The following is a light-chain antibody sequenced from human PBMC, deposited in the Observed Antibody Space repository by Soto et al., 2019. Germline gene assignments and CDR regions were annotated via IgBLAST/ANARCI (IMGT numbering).Light chain of an antibody. CDR2: DSF. Sequence: LTQPPSVSVAPGQAASITCGGDNIGSRNVHWYQQKPGQAPVLVLYDSFDRPSGIPERISGSNSGNTATLTINRVEAGDEADYYCQVWDNGSDGGVFGPGTKVTVL. CDR1: NIGSRN. V-gene: IGLV3-21*02. J-gene: IGLJ1*01. CDR3: QVWDNGSDGGV.